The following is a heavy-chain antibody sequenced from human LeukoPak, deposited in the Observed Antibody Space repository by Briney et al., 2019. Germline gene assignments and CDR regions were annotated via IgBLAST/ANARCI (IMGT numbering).Heavy chain of an antibody. CDR2: ISAYNNNT. J-gene: IGHJ4*02. Sequence: GASVKVSCKTSGYTFSNYGVSWARQAPGQGLEWMGWISAYNNNTNYAQKFQGRLTMTTDTSTSTAYMELRSLRSDDTAVYYCARGARISSSWYSSVWGQGTLITVS. CDR1: GYTFSNYG. D-gene: IGHD2-2*01. V-gene: IGHV1-18*01. CDR3: ARGARISSSWYSSV.